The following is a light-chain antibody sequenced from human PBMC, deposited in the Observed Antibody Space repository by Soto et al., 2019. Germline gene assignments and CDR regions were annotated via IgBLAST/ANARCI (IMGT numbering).Light chain of an antibody. Sequence: QSALTQPASVSGSPGQSITISCTGTSNDIGAYNYVSWYQQHPGKAPKLMIYEVSNRPSGVSNRFSGPKSGNTASLSIAGLQAEDEADYHCSSHTSSSTIYVFGSGTKLTVL. J-gene: IGLJ1*01. CDR2: EVS. CDR3: SSHTSSSTIYV. CDR1: SNDIGAYNY. V-gene: IGLV2-14*01.